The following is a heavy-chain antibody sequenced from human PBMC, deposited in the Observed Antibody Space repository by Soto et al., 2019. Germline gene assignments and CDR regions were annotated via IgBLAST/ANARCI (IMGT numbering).Heavy chain of an antibody. D-gene: IGHD3-9*01. Sequence: QVQLVESGGGAVQPGRSLRLSCAASGFTFSTYSMHWVRQAPGKGLEWVAAISYDGSQKYYADSVKGRFTISRDNSKNTLYLQMNSLRAEDTAVYYCARDFRDYDILTGWPYYWGQGTLVTVSS. CDR2: ISYDGSQK. CDR1: GFTFSTYS. V-gene: IGHV3-30*04. CDR3: ARDFRDYDILTGWPYY. J-gene: IGHJ4*02.